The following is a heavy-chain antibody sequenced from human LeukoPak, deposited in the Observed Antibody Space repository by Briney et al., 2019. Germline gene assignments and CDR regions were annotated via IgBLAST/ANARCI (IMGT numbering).Heavy chain of an antibody. V-gene: IGHV3-23*01. D-gene: IGHD3-10*02. Sequence: GGSLRLSCAASGFTLSSYAMSWVRQAPGKGLEWVSAISDSGNTYHSDSVKGRFTISRDNAKNSLYLQMNSLRAEDTAVYYCAELGITMIGGVWGKGTTVTISS. CDR2: ISDSGNT. CDR3: AELGITMIGGV. CDR1: GFTLSSYA. J-gene: IGHJ6*04.